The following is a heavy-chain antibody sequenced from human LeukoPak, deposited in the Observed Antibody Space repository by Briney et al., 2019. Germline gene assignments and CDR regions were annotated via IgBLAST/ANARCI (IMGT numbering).Heavy chain of an antibody. V-gene: IGHV4-30-4*01. CDR1: GGSISSGDYY. J-gene: IGHJ6*02. CDR3: ARDSRRPRLYYYDSSGSPPNYYYYGMDV. D-gene: IGHD3-22*01. CDR2: IYYSGST. Sequence: PSETLSLTCTVSGGSISSGDYYWSWIRQPPGKGLEWIGYIYYSGSTYYNPSLKSRVTISVDTSKNQSSLKLSSVTAADTAVYYCARDSRRPRLYYYDSSGSPPNYYYYGMDVWGQGTTVTVSS.